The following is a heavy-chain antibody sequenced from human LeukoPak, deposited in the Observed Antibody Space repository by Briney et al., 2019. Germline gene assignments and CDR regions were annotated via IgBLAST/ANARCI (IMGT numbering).Heavy chain of an antibody. Sequence: PGGSLRLSCAASGFTFSSYWMHWVRQAPGKGLVWVSRINSDASSTSYADSVKGRFTISRDNAKNSLYLQMNSLRDEDTAVYYCARDLGELELYYFDYWGQGTLVTVSS. CDR1: GFTFSSYW. D-gene: IGHD1-26*01. V-gene: IGHV3-74*01. CDR3: ARDLGELELYYFDY. J-gene: IGHJ4*02. CDR2: INSDASST.